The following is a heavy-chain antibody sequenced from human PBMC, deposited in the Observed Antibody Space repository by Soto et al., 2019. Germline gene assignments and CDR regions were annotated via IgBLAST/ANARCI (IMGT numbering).Heavy chain of an antibody. Sequence: GGSLRLSCAASGLTFSTYAMAWVRQAPGKGLDWVGRIRNEANSYTAVYAASVTGRFTMSRDDSKNSLYLQMDSLKTEDTAVYYCTRVPTPVPAAIDIWGQGTMVTVSS. CDR2: IRNEANSYTA. D-gene: IGHD2-15*01. CDR3: TRVPTPVPAAIDI. J-gene: IGHJ3*02. V-gene: IGHV3-72*01. CDR1: GLTFSTYA.